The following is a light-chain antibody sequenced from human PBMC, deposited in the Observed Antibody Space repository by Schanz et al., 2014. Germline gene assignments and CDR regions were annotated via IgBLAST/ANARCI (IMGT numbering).Light chain of an antibody. CDR2: EVS. CDR3: QSYDSSLGGPNYV. Sequence: QSAPTQPASVSGSPGQSITISCSGTRNDVGAYNLVSWYQHHPARAPKLILYEVSKRPSGVSDRFSGSKSGYTAFLTISGLQAEDEADYHCQSYDSSLGGPNYVFGTGTKLTVL. CDR1: RNDVGAYNL. J-gene: IGLJ1*01. V-gene: IGLV2-23*02.